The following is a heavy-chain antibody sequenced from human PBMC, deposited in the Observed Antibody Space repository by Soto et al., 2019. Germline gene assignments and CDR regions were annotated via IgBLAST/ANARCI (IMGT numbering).Heavy chain of an antibody. J-gene: IGHJ4*02. Sequence: PGGSLRLSCAASGFTFSIHWMHWVRQVPGKGLVWVSRINGDGTSTGYADSVKGRFTISRDNAENTLYLLMNSLRAEDTALYYCESINHSEVGATTDVDYWGQGTLVTVSS. V-gene: IGHV3-74*01. CDR2: INGDGTST. CDR1: GFTFSIHW. CDR3: ESINHSEVGATTDVDY. D-gene: IGHD1-26*01.